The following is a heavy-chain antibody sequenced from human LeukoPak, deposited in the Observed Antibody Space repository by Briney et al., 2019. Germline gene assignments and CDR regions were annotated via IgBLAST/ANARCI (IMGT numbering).Heavy chain of an antibody. V-gene: IGHV4-59*01. CDR3: ASSPRVVTFDY. J-gene: IGHJ4*02. CDR2: IYYSGST. CDR1: GGSISSYY. Sequence: SETLSLTCTVSGGSISSYYWSWIRQPPGKGLEWIGYIYYSGSTNYNPSLKSRVTILVDTSKNQFSPKLSSVTAADTAVYYCASSPRVVTFDYWGQGTLVTVSS. D-gene: IGHD4-23*01.